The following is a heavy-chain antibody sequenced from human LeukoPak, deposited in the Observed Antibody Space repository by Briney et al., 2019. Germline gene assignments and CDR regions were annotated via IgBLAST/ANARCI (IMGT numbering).Heavy chain of an antibody. CDR2: ISAYNGNT. CDR3: ARENGGNLGG. J-gene: IGHJ4*02. D-gene: IGHD4-23*01. CDR1: GGTLTNSA. V-gene: IGHV1-18*01. Sequence: ASVTVSCKASGGTLTNSAFVWVRQAPGQGLEWMGWISAYNGNTNYAQKLQGRVTMTTDTSTSTAYMELRSLRSDDTAVYYCARENGGNLGGWGQGTLVTVSS.